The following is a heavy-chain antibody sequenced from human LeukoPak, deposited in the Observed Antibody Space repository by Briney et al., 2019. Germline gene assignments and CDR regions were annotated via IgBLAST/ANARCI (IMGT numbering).Heavy chain of an antibody. D-gene: IGHD2-2*01. J-gene: IGHJ4*02. Sequence: ASVKVSCKASGYSFSTYGISWVRQAPGQGLEWMGWISADNGNTNYAQKFQGRVTMTTDTSTSTAYMELRSLRSDGTAVYYCARALYHTFDYWGQGTLVTVSS. CDR2: ISADNGNT. CDR1: GYSFSTYG. CDR3: ARALYHTFDY. V-gene: IGHV1-18*01.